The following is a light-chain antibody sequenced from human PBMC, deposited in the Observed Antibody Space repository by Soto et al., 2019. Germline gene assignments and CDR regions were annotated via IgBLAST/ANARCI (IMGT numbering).Light chain of an antibody. J-gene: IGLJ3*02. Sequence: QSALTQPASVSGSPGQSVSISCTGSTSDVGAYNYVAWYQHKPGKAPRLLIYEVDHRPSGISPRFSGSKSGNTASLTISGLQTDDEAAYYCSSYTVINTAVFGGGTKLTVL. V-gene: IGLV2-14*01. CDR2: EVD. CDR3: SSYTVINTAV. CDR1: TSDVGAYNY.